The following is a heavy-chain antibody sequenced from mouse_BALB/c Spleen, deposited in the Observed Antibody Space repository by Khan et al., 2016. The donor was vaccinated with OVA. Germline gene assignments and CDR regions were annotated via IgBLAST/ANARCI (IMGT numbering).Heavy chain of an antibody. J-gene: IGHJ4*01. Sequence: EVQLQESGPGLVKPSQSLSLTCTVTGYSITSNYAWNWIRQFPGNKLEWMGYISYSGSTNYNPSLKSRISITRDTSKNQFFLQLNSVTTEDTATYYCARGNYYGYAMDYWCQDTSLTVSS. CDR3: ARGNYYGYAMDY. CDR1: GYSITSNYA. CDR2: ISYSGST. D-gene: IGHD1-1*01. V-gene: IGHV3-2*02.